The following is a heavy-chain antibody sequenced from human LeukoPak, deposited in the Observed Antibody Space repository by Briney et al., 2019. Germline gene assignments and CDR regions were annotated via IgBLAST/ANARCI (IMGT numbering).Heavy chain of an antibody. Sequence: GGSLRLSCAASGFTFSSYGMHWVRQAPGKGLEWVAVISYDGSNKYYADSVKGRFTISRDNSKNTLYLQMNSLRAEDTAVYYCAGLDGMDVWGKGTTVTVSS. CDR1: GFTFSSYG. V-gene: IGHV3-30*03. CDR2: ISYDGSNK. D-gene: IGHD3-22*01. CDR3: AGLDGMDV. J-gene: IGHJ6*04.